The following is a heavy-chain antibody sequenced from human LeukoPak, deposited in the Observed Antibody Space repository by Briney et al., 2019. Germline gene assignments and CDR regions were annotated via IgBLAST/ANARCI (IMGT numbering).Heavy chain of an antibody. CDR3: ARDLEGYYYDSSGYYPSRRKAYYMDV. CDR1: GYTFTSYY. J-gene: IGHJ6*03. V-gene: IGHV1-46*01. Sequence: ASVKVSCKASGYTFTSYYMHWVRQAPGQGLEWMGIINPSGGSTSYAQKFQGRVTMTRDTSTSTVYMELSSLRSEDTAVYYCARDLEGYYYDSSGYYPSRRKAYYMDVWGKGTTVTISS. D-gene: IGHD3-22*01. CDR2: INPSGGST.